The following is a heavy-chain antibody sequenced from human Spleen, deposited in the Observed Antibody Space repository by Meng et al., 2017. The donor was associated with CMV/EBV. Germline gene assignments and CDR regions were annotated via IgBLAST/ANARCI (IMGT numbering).Heavy chain of an antibody. CDR2: IYYSGST. CDR3: ARISPTFTRDY. V-gene: IGHV4-59*12. J-gene: IGHJ4*02. CDR1: GGSISSYY. Sequence: SETLSLTCTVSGGSISSYYWSWIRQPPGKGLEWIGYIYYSGSTNNNPTLKSRVTISVDTSKNQFSLKLSSVTAADTAVYYCARISPTFTRDYWGQGTLVTVSS.